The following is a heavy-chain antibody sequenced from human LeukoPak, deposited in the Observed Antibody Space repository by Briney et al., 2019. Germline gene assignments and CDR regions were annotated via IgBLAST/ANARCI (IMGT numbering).Heavy chain of an antibody. Sequence: GGSLRLSCAVSGFTFSDYYMSWIRQAPGKGVEWVSAISGSGGSTYYADSVKGRFTISRDNSKNTLYLQMNSLRAEDTAVYYCAKDGEVSSGYYLLIDYWGQGTLVTVSS. D-gene: IGHD3-22*01. CDR1: GFTFSDYY. J-gene: IGHJ4*02. CDR2: ISGSGGST. V-gene: IGHV3-23*01. CDR3: AKDGEVSSGYYLLIDY.